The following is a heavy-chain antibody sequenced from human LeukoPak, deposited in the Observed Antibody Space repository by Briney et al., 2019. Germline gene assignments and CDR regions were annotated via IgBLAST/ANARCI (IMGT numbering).Heavy chain of an antibody. Sequence: ASVKVSCKASGYSFTSYYIHWVRQAPGQGLEWMGRINPSSGGTNYAQKFQGRVTMTRDTSITTAYMGLSSLRSDDTAVYYCARETGGSFEYFDYWGQGILVTVSS. D-gene: IGHD7-27*01. CDR3: ARETGGSFEYFDY. J-gene: IGHJ4*02. CDR2: INPSSGGT. CDR1: GYSFTSYY. V-gene: IGHV1-2*06.